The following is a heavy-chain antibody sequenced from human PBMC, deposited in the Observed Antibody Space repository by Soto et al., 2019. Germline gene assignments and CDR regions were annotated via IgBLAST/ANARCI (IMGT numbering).Heavy chain of an antibody. CDR2: ISAYNGNT. Sequence: ASVKVSCKASGYTFTSYGISWVRQAPGQGLEWMGWISAYNGNTNYAQKLQGRVTVTTDTSTSTAYMELRSLRSEDTAVYYCARGDGPLAAEYYYYGTDVWGQGTTFTVSS. J-gene: IGHJ6*02. CDR1: GYTFTSYG. CDR3: ARGDGPLAAEYYYYGTDV. D-gene: IGHD2-21*01. V-gene: IGHV1-18*01.